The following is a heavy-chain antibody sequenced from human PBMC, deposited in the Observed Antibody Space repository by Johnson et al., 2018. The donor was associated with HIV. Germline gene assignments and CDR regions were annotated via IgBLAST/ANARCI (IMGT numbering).Heavy chain of an antibody. CDR3: ASSSLRNEGGWGAFDV. V-gene: IGHV3-53*01. Sequence: VQLVESGGGLIQPGGSLRLSCAASGFTVSSKYMSWVRQAPGKGLEWVSIIYSGGSTYSADSVQGRFTISRDNSKNTLYLRMNSLRAEDAAVYYCASSSLRNEGGWGAFDVWGQGTMVTVSS. CDR1: GFTVSSKY. J-gene: IGHJ3*01. D-gene: IGHD1-1*01. CDR2: IYSGGST.